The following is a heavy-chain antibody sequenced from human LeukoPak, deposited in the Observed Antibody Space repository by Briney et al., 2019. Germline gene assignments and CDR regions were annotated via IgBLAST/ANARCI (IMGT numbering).Heavy chain of an antibody. CDR3: ARGAHIAVAGPDHYDY. D-gene: IGHD6-19*01. CDR2: ITPIFGTA. J-gene: IGHJ4*02. Sequence: SVKVSCKASGGTFSSYAISWVRQAPGQGLEWMGGITPIFGTANYAQKFQGRVTITTDESTSTAYMELSSLRSEDTAVYYCARGAHIAVAGPDHYDYWGQGTLVTVSS. CDR1: GGTFSSYA. V-gene: IGHV1-69*05.